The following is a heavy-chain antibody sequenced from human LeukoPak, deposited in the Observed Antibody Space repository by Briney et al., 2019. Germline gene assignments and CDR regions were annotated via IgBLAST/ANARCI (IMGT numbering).Heavy chain of an antibody. J-gene: IGHJ4*02. CDR2: IWYDGSNK. D-gene: IGHD1-26*01. V-gene: IGHV3-33*01. Sequence: GGSLRLSCAASGFTFSSYGMHWVRQAPGKGLEWVAVIWYDGSNKYYADSVKGRFTISRDNAKNSLYLQMNSLRAEDTAVYYCAREPGSGGSFDYWGQGTLVTVSS. CDR1: GFTFSSYG. CDR3: AREPGSGGSFDY.